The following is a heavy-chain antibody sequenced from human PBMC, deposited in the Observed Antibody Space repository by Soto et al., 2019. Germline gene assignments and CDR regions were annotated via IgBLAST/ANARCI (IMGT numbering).Heavy chain of an antibody. J-gene: IGHJ6*02. D-gene: IGHD3-10*01. V-gene: IGHV4-34*01. CDR2: INHSGST. CDR1: GGSFSGYY. Sequence: LSLTCAVYGGSFSGYYWSWIRQPPGKGLEWSGEINHSGSTNYNPSLKSRVTISVDTSKNHFSLKLSSVTAADTAVYYCARGGKVRVHDYLEYYYDGMDVWGPGTTVTV. CDR3: ARGGKVRVHDYLEYYYDGMDV.